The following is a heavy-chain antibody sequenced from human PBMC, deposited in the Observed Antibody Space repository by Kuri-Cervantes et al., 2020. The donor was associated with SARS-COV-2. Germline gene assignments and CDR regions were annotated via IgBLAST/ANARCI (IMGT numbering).Heavy chain of an antibody. CDR3: ARWGGPPDSSGPHEL. CDR2: IYHSGST. J-gene: IGHJ4*02. Sequence: GSLRPSFALSGGSISSSNWWSWVRQPPGKGLEWIGEIYHSGSTNYNPSLKSRVTISVYTSKNQFSLKLSSVTAADTAVYYCARWGGPPDSSGPHELWGQGTLVTVSS. V-gene: IGHV4-4*02. D-gene: IGHD3-22*01. CDR1: GGSISSSNW.